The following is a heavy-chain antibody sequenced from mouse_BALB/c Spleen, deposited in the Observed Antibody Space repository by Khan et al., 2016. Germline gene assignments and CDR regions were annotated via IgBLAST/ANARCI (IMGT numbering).Heavy chain of an antibody. D-gene: IGHD1-2*01. CDR2: INPDSSTI. V-gene: IGHV4-1*02. CDR1: GFDFSRYW. CDR3: GRLHYYGRFAY. Sequence: EVKLLESGGGLVQPGGSLKLSCAASGFDFSRYWMSWVRQAPGKGLEWIGEINPDSSTINYTPSLKDKFIISRDNAKNTLYLQMSKVRSEDTALYCGGRLHYYGRFAYWGQGTLVTVSA. J-gene: IGHJ3*01.